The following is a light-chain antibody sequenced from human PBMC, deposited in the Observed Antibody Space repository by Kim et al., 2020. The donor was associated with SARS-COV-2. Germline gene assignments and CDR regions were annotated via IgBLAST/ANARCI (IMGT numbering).Light chain of an antibody. CDR1: NIESKS. CDR2: YDD. Sequence: APGTTARITCGGNNIESKSVHWYQQRPGQAPVLVMYYDDDRPSGIPERFSGSNSGNTATLTISRVEAGDEADYYCQVWDSSNDHRVFGGGTKVTVL. CDR3: QVWDSSNDHRV. J-gene: IGLJ3*02. V-gene: IGLV3-21*04.